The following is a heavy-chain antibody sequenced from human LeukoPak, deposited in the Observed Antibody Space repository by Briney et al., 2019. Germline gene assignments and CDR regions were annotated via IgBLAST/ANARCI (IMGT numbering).Heavy chain of an antibody. Sequence: GGSLRLSCAASGFTFTAYLIHWVRQAPGKGLEWVAVMSSDGSAMFYADSVKGRFTISRDNSKNTLYPQMNSLRAEGTAVYYCVRESEYYFDHSASFDYWGQGTLVTVSS. V-gene: IGHV3-30-3*01. D-gene: IGHD3-22*01. CDR3: VRESEYYFDHSASFDY. J-gene: IGHJ4*02. CDR2: MSSDGSAM. CDR1: GFTFTAYL.